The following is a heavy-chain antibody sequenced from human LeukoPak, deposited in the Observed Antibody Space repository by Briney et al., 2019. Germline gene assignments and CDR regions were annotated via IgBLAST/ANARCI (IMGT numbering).Heavy chain of an antibody. CDR2: IYPGDSDT. CDR1: GYSFTSYW. J-gene: IGHJ4*02. CDR3: ARPAVLGYCSSTSCFDY. Sequence: GESLKISCKGSGYSFTSYWIGWVRQMPGKGLEWMGIIYPGDSDTRYSPSFQGRVTISADKSISTAYLQWSSLKASDTAMYYCARPAVLGYCSSTSCFDYWGQGTLVTVSS. D-gene: IGHD2-2*01. V-gene: IGHV5-51*01.